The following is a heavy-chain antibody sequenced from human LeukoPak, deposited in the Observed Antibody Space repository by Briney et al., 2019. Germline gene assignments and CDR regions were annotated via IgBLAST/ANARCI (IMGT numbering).Heavy chain of an antibody. J-gene: IGHJ3*02. V-gene: IGHV1-2*02. CDR3: ARDGGDSGYDPNAFDI. Sequence: GASVKVSCKASGYTFTGYYMHWVRQAPGQGLEWMGWINPNSGGTNYAQKFQGRVTMTRDTSISTAYMELSRLRSDDTAVYYCARDGGDSGYDPNAFDIWGQGTMVTVSS. CDR2: INPNSGGT. CDR1: GYTFTGYY. D-gene: IGHD5-12*01.